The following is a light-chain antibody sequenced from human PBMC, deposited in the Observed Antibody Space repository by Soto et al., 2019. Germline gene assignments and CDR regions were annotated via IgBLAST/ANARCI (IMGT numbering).Light chain of an antibody. Sequence: DIEMTQSPSSVSAAVRHRASITCRASQGSSSLLVWYQQKPGKAPKLLIYAASSLQSGVPARFSGSGSGTDFTLPIGSLQPEDFATYYCQQANSFPLTFGQGTRLEIK. CDR3: QQANSFPLT. V-gene: IGKV1D-12*01. J-gene: IGKJ5*01. CDR2: AAS. CDR1: QGSSSL.